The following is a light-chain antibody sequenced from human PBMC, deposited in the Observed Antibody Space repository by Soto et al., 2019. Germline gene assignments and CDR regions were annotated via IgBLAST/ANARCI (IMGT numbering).Light chain of an antibody. CDR1: QSVGSS. J-gene: IGKJ4*01. CDR3: QQYNNWLS. V-gene: IGKV3-15*01. Sequence: EIVMTQSPATLSVSPGERATLSCRASQSVGSSLAWYQQKRGQAPRLLIHGASTRATGIPARFSGSGSGTEFTLTISSLQSEDFAVYDCQQYNNWLSFGGGTKVEIK. CDR2: GAS.